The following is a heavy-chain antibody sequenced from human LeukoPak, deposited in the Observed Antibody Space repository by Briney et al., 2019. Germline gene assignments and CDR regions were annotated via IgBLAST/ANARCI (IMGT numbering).Heavy chain of an antibody. D-gene: IGHD6-13*01. CDR1: GFTFTSSA. CDR2: IVVGSGNT. Sequence: TSVKVSCKASGFTFTSSAMQWVRQARGQRLEWIGWIVVGSGNTNYAQKFQERVTITRDMSTTTAYMELSSLRAEDTAVYYGAKDQSSSWYSNFDYWGQGTLVTVSS. CDR3: AKDQSSSWYSNFDY. J-gene: IGHJ4*02. V-gene: IGHV1-58*02.